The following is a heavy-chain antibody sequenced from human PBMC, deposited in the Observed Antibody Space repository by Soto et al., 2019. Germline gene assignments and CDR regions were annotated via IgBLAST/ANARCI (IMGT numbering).Heavy chain of an antibody. V-gene: IGHV4-59*01. CDR3: ARSAPDSSGYYLD. D-gene: IGHD3-22*01. J-gene: IGHJ4*02. CDR1: GGSISTYY. Sequence: QVQLQESGPGLVKPSETLSLTCSVSGGSISTYYWSWIRQPPGKGLEWIGYIYHTWTTSYNPSLQGRVTISVVTSNHKFSLSLVSVTAADMAVYYCARSAPDSSGYYLDWGQGILVTVSS. CDR2: IYHTWTT.